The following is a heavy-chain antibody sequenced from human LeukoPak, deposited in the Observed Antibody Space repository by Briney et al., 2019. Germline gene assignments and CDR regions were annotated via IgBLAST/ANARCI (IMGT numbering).Heavy chain of an antibody. CDR1: GFTFSSYA. CDR2: ISGSGSGGST. D-gene: IGHD6-19*01. Sequence: PGGSLRLSCAASGFTFSSYAMSWVRQAPGKGLEWVSTISGSGSGGSTYYADSVKGRFTTSRDNSKDTLYLQMNSLRAEDTAVYCCAKLLAVTNSYYFNYWGQGTLVTVSS. V-gene: IGHV3-23*01. CDR3: AKLLAVTNSYYFNY. J-gene: IGHJ4*02.